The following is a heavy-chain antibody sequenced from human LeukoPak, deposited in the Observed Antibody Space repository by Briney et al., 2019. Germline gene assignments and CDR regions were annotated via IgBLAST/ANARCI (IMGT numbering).Heavy chain of an antibody. CDR1: GFTFSNAW. CDR3: TTGGVVPAAKTWGYYYYYYMDV. Sequence: GGSLRLSCAASGFTFSNAWMSCVRQAPGKGLEWVGRIKSKTDGGTTDYAAPVKGRFTISRDDSKNTLYLQMNSLKTEDTAVYYCTTGGVVPAAKTWGYYYYYYMDVWGKGTTVTVSS. V-gene: IGHV3-15*01. J-gene: IGHJ6*03. D-gene: IGHD2-2*01. CDR2: IKSKTDGGTT.